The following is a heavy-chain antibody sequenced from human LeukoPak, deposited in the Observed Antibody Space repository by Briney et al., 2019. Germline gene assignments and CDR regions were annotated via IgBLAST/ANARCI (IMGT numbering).Heavy chain of an antibody. Sequence: TSGTLSLTCTVSGGSISSSSYYWGWIRQPPGKGLEWIGNIYYSGSTYYNPSLKSRVTISVDTSNNQFSLKLSSVTAADTAVYYCARRTYSYGPFFDYWGQGTLVTVSS. J-gene: IGHJ4*02. V-gene: IGHV4-39*01. CDR2: IYYSGST. CDR3: ARRTYSYGPFFDY. CDR1: GGSISSSSYY. D-gene: IGHD5-18*01.